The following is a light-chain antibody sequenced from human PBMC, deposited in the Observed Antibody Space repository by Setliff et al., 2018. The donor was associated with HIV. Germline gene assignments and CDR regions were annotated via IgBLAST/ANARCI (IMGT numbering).Light chain of an antibody. CDR1: SSDVGGHNS. Sequence: QSALTQPASVSGSLGQSITISCTGTSSDVGGHNSVSWYQQHPGKAPKLTISEVSNRPSGVSNRFSGSKSGNTASLTIAGLQPEDEADYYCSSYSSSRPRVFGTGTKVTVL. CDR3: SSYSSSRPRV. CDR2: EVS. J-gene: IGLJ1*01. V-gene: IGLV2-14*01.